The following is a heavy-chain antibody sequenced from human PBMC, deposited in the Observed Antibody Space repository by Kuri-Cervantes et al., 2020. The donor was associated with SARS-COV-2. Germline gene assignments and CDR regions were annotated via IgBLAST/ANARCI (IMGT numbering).Heavy chain of an antibody. J-gene: IGHJ4*02. CDR2: INPNSGGT. D-gene: IGHD6-13*01. CDR1: GYTFTGYY. CDR3: ARVGPHRYSSSWEHDY. V-gene: IGHV1-2*02. Sequence: ASVKVSCKASGYTFTGYYMHWVRQAPGQGLEWMGWINPNSGGTNYAQKFQGRVTMTRDTSISTAYMELSRLRSDDTAVYYCARVGPHRYSSSWEHDYWGQGTLVTVSS.